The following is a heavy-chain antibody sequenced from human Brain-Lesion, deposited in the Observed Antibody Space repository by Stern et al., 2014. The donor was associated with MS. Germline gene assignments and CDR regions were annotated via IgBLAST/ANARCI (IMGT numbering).Heavy chain of an antibody. Sequence: VQLVESGAEVKKPGASVKVSCKTSGYIFTGYYIHWVRQAPGQGLEWMAWINPHTGGKKCAQKFQGRVTMSRDTSISTAYVELSSLTSDDTAVYYCARDQRGITIFGVVTDYYYLGMDVWGQGTTVTVSS. CDR1: GYIFTGYY. D-gene: IGHD3-3*01. CDR2: INPHTGGK. CDR3: ARDQRGITIFGVVTDYYYLGMDV. J-gene: IGHJ6*02. V-gene: IGHV1-2*02.